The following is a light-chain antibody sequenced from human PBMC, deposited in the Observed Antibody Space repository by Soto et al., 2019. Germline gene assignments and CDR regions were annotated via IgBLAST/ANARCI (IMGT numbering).Light chain of an antibody. CDR3: SSYTSSSTPHYV. V-gene: IGLV2-14*01. J-gene: IGLJ1*01. CDR1: SSDVGGYNY. Sequence: QSALTQPASVSGSPGQSITIPCTGTSSDVGGYNYVSWHQQHPGKAPKLMIYDVSNRPSGVSNRFSGSKSGNTAPLTISGLQAEDEADYYCSSYTSSSTPHYVFGTGTKVTVL. CDR2: DVS.